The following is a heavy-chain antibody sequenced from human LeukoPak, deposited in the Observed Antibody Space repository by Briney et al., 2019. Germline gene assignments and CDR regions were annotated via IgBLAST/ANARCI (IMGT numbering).Heavy chain of an antibody. CDR1: GYTFTSYG. Sequence: ASVKVSCKASGYTFTSYGISWVRQAPGQGLEWMGWISAYNGNTNYAQKLQGRVTMTTDTSTSTAYMELRSLRSDDTAVYYCARARQQLVRSGWFDPWGQGTLVTVSS. CDR3: ARARQQLVRSGWFDP. CDR2: ISAYNGNT. V-gene: IGHV1-18*01. D-gene: IGHD6-13*01. J-gene: IGHJ5*02.